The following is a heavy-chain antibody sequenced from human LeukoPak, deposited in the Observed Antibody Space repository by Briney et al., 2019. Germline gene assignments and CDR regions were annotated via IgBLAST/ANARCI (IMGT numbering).Heavy chain of an antibody. CDR1: GYTFTSYG. CDR3: ARDKYRVDAFDI. V-gene: IGHV1-18*01. D-gene: IGHD3-16*02. CDR2: ISAYNGNT. Sequence: EASVKVSCKASGYTFTSYGISWVRQAPGQGLEWMGWISAYNGNTNYAQKLQGRVTMTTDTSTSTAYMELRSLRSDDPAVYYCARDKYRVDAFDIWGQGTMVTVSS. J-gene: IGHJ3*02.